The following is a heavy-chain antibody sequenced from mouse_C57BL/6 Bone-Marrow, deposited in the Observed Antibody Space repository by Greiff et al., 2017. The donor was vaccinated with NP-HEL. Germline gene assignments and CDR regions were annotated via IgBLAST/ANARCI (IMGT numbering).Heavy chain of an antibody. Sequence: EVQLVESGGGLVKPGGSLKLSCAASGFTFSDYGMHWVRQAPEQGLEWVAYISSGSSTIYYADTVKGRFTFSRDNAKNTLFLQMTRLRAEDTAMYYYARYGFFDYGGQGTTNTVSP. CDR3: ARYGFFDY. CDR1: GFTFSDYG. D-gene: IGHD2-2*01. CDR2: ISSGSSTI. J-gene: IGHJ2*01. V-gene: IGHV5-17*01.